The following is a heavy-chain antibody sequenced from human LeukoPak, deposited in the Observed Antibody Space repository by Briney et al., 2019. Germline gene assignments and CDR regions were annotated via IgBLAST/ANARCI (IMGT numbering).Heavy chain of an antibody. Sequence: PGGSLRLSCASSGFTFSDYYMSWFRQAPGKGLEWVGFIRSKAYGGTTEYAASVKGRFTISRDDSKSIAYLQMNSLKTEDTAVYYCTRDRRIAVAGTYWGQGTLVTVSS. J-gene: IGHJ4*02. D-gene: IGHD6-19*01. CDR2: IRSKAYGGTT. CDR1: GFTFSDYY. V-gene: IGHV3-49*03. CDR3: TRDRRIAVAGTY.